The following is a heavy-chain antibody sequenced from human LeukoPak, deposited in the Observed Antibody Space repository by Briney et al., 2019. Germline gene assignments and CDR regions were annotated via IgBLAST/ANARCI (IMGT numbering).Heavy chain of an antibody. V-gene: IGHV3-23*01. Sequence: GGSLRLACAASGFTFSSYAMNWVRQAPGKGLEWVSTISGSGANTYNADSVKGRFTISRDNSKNTLYLQMNSLRTEDTAVYCCAKGGNSGWNFIDYWGQGTLVTVSS. CDR2: ISGSGANT. D-gene: IGHD6-19*01. J-gene: IGHJ4*02. CDR3: AKGGNSGWNFIDY. CDR1: GFTFSSYA.